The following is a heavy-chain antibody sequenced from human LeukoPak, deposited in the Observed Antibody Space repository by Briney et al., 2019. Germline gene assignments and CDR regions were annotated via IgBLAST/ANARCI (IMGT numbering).Heavy chain of an antibody. D-gene: IGHD5-18*01. J-gene: IGHJ4*02. CDR2: IKKDGSEK. V-gene: IGHV3-7*01. CDR3: ARDLSGVTGYTYGRGIDY. CDR1: GFTFSSYW. Sequence: GGSLRLSCAASGFTFSSYWMSWVRQAPGKGLEWVANIKKDGSEKYYVDSVKGRFTISRDNAKTSLYLQMNSLRAEDTTVYYCARDLSGVTGYTYGRGIDYWGQGTLVTVSS.